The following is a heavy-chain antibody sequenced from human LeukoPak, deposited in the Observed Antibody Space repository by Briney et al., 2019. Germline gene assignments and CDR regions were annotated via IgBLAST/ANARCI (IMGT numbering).Heavy chain of an antibody. CDR3: AREGPGIVVVPAALDY. Sequence: GGSLRLSCAASGFTFSTYGMHWVRQAPGKGLEWVTFIEYDGGNKNYADSVKGRFTISRDNSKNTLYLQMNSLRAEDTAVYYCAREGPGIVVVPAALDYWGQGTLVTVSS. CDR1: GFTFSTYG. CDR2: IEYDGGNK. V-gene: IGHV3-30*02. D-gene: IGHD2-2*01. J-gene: IGHJ4*02.